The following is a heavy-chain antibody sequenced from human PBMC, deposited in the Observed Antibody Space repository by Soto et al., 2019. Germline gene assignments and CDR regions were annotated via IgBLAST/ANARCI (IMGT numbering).Heavy chain of an antibody. CDR2: INAGNGNT. Sequence: QVQLVQSGAEVKKPGASVKVSCKASGYTFTSYAMHWVRQAPGQRLEWMGWINAGNGNTKYSQKFQGRVTITRDTSASTAYMELSSLRSEDTAVYYCARARCTNGVCYLVAAVFDYWGQGTLVTVSS. CDR3: ARARCTNGVCYLVAAVFDY. V-gene: IGHV1-3*01. D-gene: IGHD2-8*01. CDR1: GYTFTSYA. J-gene: IGHJ4*02.